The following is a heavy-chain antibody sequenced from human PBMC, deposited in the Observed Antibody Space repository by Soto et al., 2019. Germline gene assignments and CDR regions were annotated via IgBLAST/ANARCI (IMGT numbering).Heavy chain of an antibody. V-gene: IGHV3-15*01. CDR3: TTGSYYYDSSGYYYYAAFDI. D-gene: IGHD3-22*01. J-gene: IGHJ3*02. Sequence: GGSLRLSCAAPGFTFSNAWMSWVRQAPGKGLEWVGRIKSKTDGGTTDYAAPVKGRFTISRDDSKNTLYLQMNSLKTEDTAVYYCTTGSYYYDSSGYYYYAAFDIWGQGTMVTVSS. CDR2: IKSKTDGGTT. CDR1: GFTFSNAW.